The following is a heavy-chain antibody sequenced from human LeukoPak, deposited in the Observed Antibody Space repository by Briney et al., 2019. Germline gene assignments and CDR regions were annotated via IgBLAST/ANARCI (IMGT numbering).Heavy chain of an antibody. CDR1: GGTFSSYA. CDR2: IIPIFGTA. J-gene: IGHJ4*02. V-gene: IGHV1-69*06. Sequence: SVKVSCKASGGTFSSYAISWVRQAPGQGLEWMGGIIPIFGTANYAQKFQGRVTITADKSTSTAYMELSSLRSEDTAVYYCARVGDSGYDQYYFDYWGQGTLVTVSS. D-gene: IGHD5-12*01. CDR3: ARVGDSGYDQYYFDY.